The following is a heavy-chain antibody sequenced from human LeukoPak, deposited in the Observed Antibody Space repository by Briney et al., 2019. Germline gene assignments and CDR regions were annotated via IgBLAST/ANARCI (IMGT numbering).Heavy chain of an antibody. V-gene: IGHV3-7*03. CDR3: AKDRLGYYDSSGSDWFDP. Sequence: HSGGSLRLSCAASGFTFSSYWMSWVRQAPGKGLEWVANIKPDGSEKYYVDSVKGRFTISRDNSKNTLYLQMNSLRAEDTAVYYCAKDRLGYYDSSGSDWFDPWGQGTLVTVSS. CDR2: IKPDGSEK. D-gene: IGHD3-22*01. J-gene: IGHJ5*02. CDR1: GFTFSSYW.